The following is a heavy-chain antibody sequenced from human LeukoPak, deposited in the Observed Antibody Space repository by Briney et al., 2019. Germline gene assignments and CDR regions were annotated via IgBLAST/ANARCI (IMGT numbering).Heavy chain of an antibody. Sequence: SETLSLTCAVYGGSFSGYYWSWIRQPPGKGLEWIGEINHSGSTNYNPSLKSRVTISVDTSKNQFSLKLSSVTAADTAVYYCARGLIRGYSYADDYWGQGTLVTVPS. J-gene: IGHJ4*02. V-gene: IGHV4-34*01. CDR3: ARGLIRGYSYADDY. CDR1: GGSFSGYY. D-gene: IGHD5-18*01. CDR2: INHSGST.